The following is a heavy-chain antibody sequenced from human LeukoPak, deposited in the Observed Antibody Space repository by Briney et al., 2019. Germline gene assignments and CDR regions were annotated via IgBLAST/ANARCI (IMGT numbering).Heavy chain of an antibody. J-gene: IGHJ4*02. D-gene: IGHD1-26*01. Sequence: GDSVNVSCKVSGYSLTELSFHWVRNPHGKGHEREGSLDTHDGEMIYTNMFQGQITMTEDSSTDTAYMEMSSLRSDDTAVYYGATGRTKWDLLNYWGQGTLVSVSS. CDR1: GYSLTELS. V-gene: IGHV1-24*01. CDR2: LDTHDGEM. CDR3: ATGRTKWDLLNY.